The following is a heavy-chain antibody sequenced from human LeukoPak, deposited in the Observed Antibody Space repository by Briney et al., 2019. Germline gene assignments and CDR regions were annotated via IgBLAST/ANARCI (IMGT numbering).Heavy chain of an antibody. Sequence: GGSLRLSCAASGFSFSAYAMNWVRQAPGKGLECVSTIGLSDDSTNYADSVKGRFTVSRDNSKNTLYLLMNSLRAKDTARYYCARDPNWGSGYWGQGTLVTVSS. J-gene: IGHJ4*02. D-gene: IGHD7-27*01. CDR2: IGLSDDST. CDR1: GFSFSAYA. V-gene: IGHV3-23*01. CDR3: ARDPNWGSGY.